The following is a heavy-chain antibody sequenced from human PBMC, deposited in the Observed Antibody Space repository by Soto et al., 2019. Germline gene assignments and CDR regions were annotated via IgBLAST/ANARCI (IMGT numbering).Heavy chain of an antibody. CDR1: GFSFSAHY. J-gene: IGHJ5*01. Sequence: GGSLRLSCAASGFSFSAHYMSWIRQAPGKGLEWISYISGSGSTIYYADSVKGRFTISRDNAKNSLYLQMNSLRAEDTAVYYCAIYFGSGSYRNWIVSWGQGIRVTVSS. D-gene: IGHD3-10*01. CDR3: AIYFGSGSYRNWIVS. V-gene: IGHV3-11*01. CDR2: ISGSGSTI.